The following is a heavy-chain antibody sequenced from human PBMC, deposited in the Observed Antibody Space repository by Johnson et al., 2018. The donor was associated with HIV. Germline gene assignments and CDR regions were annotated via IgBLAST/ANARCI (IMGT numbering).Heavy chain of an antibody. CDR3: ARDGGGRDAFDI. V-gene: IGHV3-23*04. CDR2: ISGSGGST. D-gene: IGHD3-16*01. CDR1: GFTFSSYA. Sequence: VQLVESGGTLVRPGGSLRLSCAASGFTFSSYAMSWVRQAPGKGLEWVSAISGSGGSTYYADSVKGRFTISRDNSKNTLYLQMNSLRAEDTAVYYCARDGGGRDAFDIWGQGTMVTVSS. J-gene: IGHJ3*02.